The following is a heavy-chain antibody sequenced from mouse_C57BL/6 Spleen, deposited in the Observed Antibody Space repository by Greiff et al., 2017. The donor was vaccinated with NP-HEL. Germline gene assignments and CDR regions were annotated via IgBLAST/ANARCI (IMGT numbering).Heavy chain of an antibody. V-gene: IGHV1-15*01. CDR3: TKPHSNSFAY. CDR1: GYTFTDYE. Sequence: VQLQQSGAELVRPGASVTLSCKASGYTFTDYEMHWVKQTPVHGLEWIGAIDPETGGTAYNQKFKGKAILTADKSSSTAYMELRSLTSEDSAVYYCTKPHSNSFAYWGQGTLVTVSA. D-gene: IGHD2-5*01. CDR2: IDPETGGT. J-gene: IGHJ3*01.